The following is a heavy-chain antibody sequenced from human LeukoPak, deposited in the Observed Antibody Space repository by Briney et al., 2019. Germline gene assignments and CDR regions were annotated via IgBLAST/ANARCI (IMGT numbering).Heavy chain of an antibody. J-gene: IGHJ4*02. CDR3: AKGTYHSGYCSSISCPIDY. Sequence: PGGSLGLSWEPPGLPFRVIPMSGFPRPPGRGWEWAQPIMVSGVSPYYADSVKGRFTISGDNSKNTLYLQMNSLRAEDTAVYYCAKGTYHSGYCSSISCPIDYWGQGTLVTVSS. CDR1: GLPFRVIP. CDR2: IMVSGVSP. V-gene: IGHV3-23*01. D-gene: IGHD2-2*01.